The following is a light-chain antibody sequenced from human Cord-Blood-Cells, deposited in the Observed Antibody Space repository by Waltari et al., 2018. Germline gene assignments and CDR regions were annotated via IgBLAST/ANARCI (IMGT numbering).Light chain of an antibody. CDR3: QQRSNWPPYT. CDR2: DAS. V-gene: IGKV3-11*01. CDR1: QSVSSY. Sequence: EIVLTQSSATLSLSLGERATLSCRASQSVSSYLAWYQQKPGQAPRLLIYDASNRATSIPARFSGSGSWTEFTLTISSLEPEDFAVYYCQQRSNWPPYTFGQGTKLEIK. J-gene: IGKJ2*01.